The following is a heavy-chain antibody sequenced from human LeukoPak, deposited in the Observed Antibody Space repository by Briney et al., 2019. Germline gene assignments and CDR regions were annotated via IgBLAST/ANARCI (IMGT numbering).Heavy chain of an antibody. CDR2: IYYSGST. D-gene: IGHD3-22*01. V-gene: IGHV4-31*03. Sequence: SQTLSLTCTVSGGSISSSGYYWSWIRQHPGKGLEWIGYIYYSGSTYYNPSLESRVTISVDTSKHQFSLKRSSVTAADTAVYYCAREGGDYDSSGRWGQGTLVTVSS. J-gene: IGHJ4*02. CDR1: GGSISSSGYY. CDR3: AREGGDYDSSGR.